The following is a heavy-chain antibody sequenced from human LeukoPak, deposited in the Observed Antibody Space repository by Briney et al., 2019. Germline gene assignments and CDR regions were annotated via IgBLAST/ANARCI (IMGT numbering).Heavy chain of an antibody. J-gene: IGHJ4*02. CDR3: ARGYDSSGWYFSGY. CDR2: IYYSGST. V-gene: IGHV4-31*03. Sequence: SQTLSLTCTVSGGSISSCGYYWSWIRQHPGKGLEWIGCIYYSGSTYYNPSLKSRVTMSVDTSKNQFSLKLSSVTAADTAVYYCARGYDSSGWYFSGYWGQGTLVTVSS. D-gene: IGHD6-19*01. CDR1: GGSISSCGYY.